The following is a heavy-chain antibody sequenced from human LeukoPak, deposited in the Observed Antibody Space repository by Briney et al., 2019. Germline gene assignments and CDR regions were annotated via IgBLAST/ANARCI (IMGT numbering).Heavy chain of an antibody. CDR3: ASDNGQSALLN. CDR2: INHSGST. CDR1: GGSFSTYY. Sequence: SETLSLTCAVYGGSFSTYYWSWIRQPPGKGLEWIGEINHSGSTNYNPSLESRVTISVDTSKNQFSLKLSSVTAADTALYYCASDNGQSALLNWGQGTLVTVSS. D-gene: IGHD4-17*01. J-gene: IGHJ4*02. V-gene: IGHV4-34*01.